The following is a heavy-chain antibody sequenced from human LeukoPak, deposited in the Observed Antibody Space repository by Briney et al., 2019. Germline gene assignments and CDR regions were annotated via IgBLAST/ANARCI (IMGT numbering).Heavy chain of an antibody. CDR3: ARFAPIEYCSSPSCYSLDY. Sequence: PGGSLRLSCAASGFTFSNAWMSWVRQAPGKGLEWVSVISDSGGYTNYADSVKGRFTLSRDNSKNTLYLQMNSLRAEDTAVYYCARFAPIEYCSSPSCYSLDYWGQGTLVTVSS. V-gene: IGHV3-23*01. CDR1: GFTFSNAW. D-gene: IGHD2-2*01. J-gene: IGHJ4*02. CDR2: ISDSGGYT.